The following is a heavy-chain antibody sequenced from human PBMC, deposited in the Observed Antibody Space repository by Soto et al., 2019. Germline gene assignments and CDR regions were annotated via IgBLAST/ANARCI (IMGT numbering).Heavy chain of an antibody. D-gene: IGHD1-1*01. J-gene: IGHJ4*02. CDR2: IYHTGST. Sequence: PSGTLSLTCSVSGGSISTFGHYWTWIRQPPGKGLEWIGSIYHTGSTYYSKSLRSRLTMSVDTSKSQFSLRLSSVTAADTAVYYCARATGTLRSRNCDYWGQGSLVTVSS. CDR3: ARATGTLRSRNCDY. V-gene: IGHV4-31*03. CDR1: GGSISTFGHY.